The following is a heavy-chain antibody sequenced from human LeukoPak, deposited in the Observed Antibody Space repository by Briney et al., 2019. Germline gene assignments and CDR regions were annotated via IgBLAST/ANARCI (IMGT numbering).Heavy chain of an antibody. D-gene: IGHD4-17*01. CDR2: ISYIGST. CDR1: DDSFSSHY. Sequence: SETLSLTCAVSDDSFSSHYWTWIRQPPGKGLEWIGYISYIGSTNYNPSLKSRVTISIDTSKNQFSLKLGSVTAADTAVYYCARDLVTVTKGFDIWGQGTMVSVSS. J-gene: IGHJ3*02. V-gene: IGHV4-59*11. CDR3: ARDLVTVTKGFDI.